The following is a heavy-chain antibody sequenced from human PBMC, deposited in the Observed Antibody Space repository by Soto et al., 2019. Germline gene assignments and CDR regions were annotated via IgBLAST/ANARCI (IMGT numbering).Heavy chain of an antibody. V-gene: IGHV3-23*01. CDR2: ISGSGGST. CDR3: AKDSSPVSYMVVVPAAIDY. CDR1: GFTFSSYA. D-gene: IGHD2-2*01. Sequence: GGSLRLSCAASGFTFSSYAMSWVRQAPGKGLEWVSAISGSGGSTYYADSVKGRFTISRDNSKNTLYLQMNSLRAEDTDVYYCAKDSSPVSYMVVVPAAIDYWGQGTLVTVSS. J-gene: IGHJ4*02.